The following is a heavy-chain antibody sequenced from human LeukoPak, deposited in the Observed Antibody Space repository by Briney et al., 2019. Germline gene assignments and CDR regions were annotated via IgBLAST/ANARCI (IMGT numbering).Heavy chain of an antibody. CDR1: GFTFSSYW. J-gene: IGHJ4*02. V-gene: IGHV3-23*01. Sequence: GGSLRLSCAASGFTFSSYWMSWVRQAPGKGLEWVSAISGSGGSTYYADSVKGRFTISRDNSKNTLYLQMDSLKTEDTAVYYCTREEYGSGSYSDYWGQGTLVTVSS. CDR3: TREEYGSGSYSDY. D-gene: IGHD3-10*01. CDR2: ISGSGGST.